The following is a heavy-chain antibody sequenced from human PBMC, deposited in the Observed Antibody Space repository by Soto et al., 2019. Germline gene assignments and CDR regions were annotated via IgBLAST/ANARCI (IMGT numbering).Heavy chain of an antibody. V-gene: IGHV4-30-4*08. D-gene: IGHD3-16*01. CDR1: GGSSGDGSGY. CDR3: ARVPSPFDVDYAIDV. Sequence: FQPQLLPWTVAGGSSGDGSGYCSWIRKAPGKGLEWIGYIFASGTTYYTPSLKSRLTMSLDTSQNQFSLKLNSVTAADTAVYLCARVPSPFDVDYAIDVWGQGTTVTVSS. CDR2: IFASGTT. J-gene: IGHJ6*02.